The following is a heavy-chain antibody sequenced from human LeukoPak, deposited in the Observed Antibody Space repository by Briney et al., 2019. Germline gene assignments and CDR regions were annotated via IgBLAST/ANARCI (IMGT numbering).Heavy chain of an antibody. CDR3: ARSWIQLWLLDY. D-gene: IGHD5-18*01. Sequence: SQTLSLTCTVSGGSISSGGCYWSWIRQHPGKGLEWIGYIYYSGSTYYNPSLKSRVTISVDTPKNQFSLKLSSVTAADTAVYYCARSWIQLWLLDYWGQGTLVTVSS. V-gene: IGHV4-31*03. J-gene: IGHJ4*02. CDR2: IYYSGST. CDR1: GGSISSGGCY.